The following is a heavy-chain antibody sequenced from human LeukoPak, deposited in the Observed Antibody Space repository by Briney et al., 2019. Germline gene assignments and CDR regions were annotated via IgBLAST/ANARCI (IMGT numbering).Heavy chain of an antibody. V-gene: IGHV4-34*01. D-gene: IGHD6-6*01. CDR2: INHSGST. J-gene: IGHJ6*03. Sequence: SETLSLTCAVYGGSFSGYYWSWIRQPPGKGLEWIGEINHSGSTNYNPSLKSRVTISVDTSKNQFSLKLSSVTAADTAVYYCAIGIAARRYYYYYVDVWGKGTTVTVSS. CDR3: AIGIAARRYYYYYVDV. CDR1: GGSFSGYY.